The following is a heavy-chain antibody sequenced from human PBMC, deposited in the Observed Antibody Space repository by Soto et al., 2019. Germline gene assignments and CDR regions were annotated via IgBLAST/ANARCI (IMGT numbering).Heavy chain of an antibody. J-gene: IGHJ6*02. Sequence: ASVKVSCKTSGYTFTSHGISWVRWAPGRGLEWMGWISAYNGDTKYAQRVQDRVSMTTDTSTATAYIELRSLRFDDTAIYFCARARGQPDYLEGFEFWGQGTTVTVSS. D-gene: IGHD3-10*01. CDR1: GYTFTSHG. CDR2: ISAYNGDT. CDR3: ARARGQPDYLEGFEF. V-gene: IGHV1-18*04.